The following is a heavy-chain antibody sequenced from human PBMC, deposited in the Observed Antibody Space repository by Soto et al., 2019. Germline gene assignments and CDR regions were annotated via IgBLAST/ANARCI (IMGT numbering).Heavy chain of an antibody. Sequence: PGESLKISCKGSGYSFTSYWISWVRQMPGKGLEWMGRIDPSDSYTNYSPSFQGHVTISADKSISTACLQWSSLKASDTAMYYCARAYCSGGSCYSGNWFDPWGQGTLVTVSS. CDR2: IDPSDSYT. CDR1: GYSFTSYW. D-gene: IGHD2-15*01. V-gene: IGHV5-10-1*01. CDR3: ARAYCSGGSCYSGNWFDP. J-gene: IGHJ5*02.